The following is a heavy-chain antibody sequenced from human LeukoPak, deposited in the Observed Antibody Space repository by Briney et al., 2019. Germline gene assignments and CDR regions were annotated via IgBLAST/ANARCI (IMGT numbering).Heavy chain of an antibody. CDR1: GGTFSSYA. CDR2: IIPILGIA. J-gene: IGHJ5*02. D-gene: IGHD2-15*01. V-gene: IGHV1-69*04. CDR3: ARLTNGYCSGGSCYRANGFDP. Sequence: SVKVSCKASGGTFSSYAISWVRQAPGQGLEWMGRIIPILGIANYAQKFQGRVTITADKSTSTAYMELSSLRSEDTAVYYCARLTNGYCSGGSCYRANGFDPWGQGTWSPSPQ.